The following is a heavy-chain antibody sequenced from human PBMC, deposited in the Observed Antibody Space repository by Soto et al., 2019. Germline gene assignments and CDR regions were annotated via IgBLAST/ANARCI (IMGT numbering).Heavy chain of an antibody. V-gene: IGHV3-7*01. CDR3: ARKPGGYSDRLLYFDY. D-gene: IGHD4-17*01. CDR2: IKEDASEK. Sequence: GGSLRLSCAASGFTFSSYWMTWVRQAPGKGLEWVANIKEDASEKYYMDSVKGRFTISRDNAKNSLYLQMNSLRAEDTAVYYCARKPGGYSDRLLYFDYWGQGTLVTVSS. J-gene: IGHJ4*02. CDR1: GFTFSSYW.